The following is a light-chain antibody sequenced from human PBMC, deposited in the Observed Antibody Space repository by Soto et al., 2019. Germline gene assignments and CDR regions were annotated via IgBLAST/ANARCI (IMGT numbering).Light chain of an antibody. V-gene: IGKV4-1*01. CDR2: WAS. CDR3: QQYYSTPRT. Sequence: SVMTESPYSLALSLVELATINCKSIQSILYGSNNKNYLAWYQRKPGQPPKLLIYWASARESGVPDRFSGSGSATDFTLTINSLQAEDVAVYYCQQYYSTPRTFGQGTKVDIK. CDR1: QSILYGSNNKNY. J-gene: IGKJ1*01.